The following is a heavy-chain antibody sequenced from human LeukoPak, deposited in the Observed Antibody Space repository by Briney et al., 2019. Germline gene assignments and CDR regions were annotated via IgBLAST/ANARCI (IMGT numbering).Heavy chain of an antibody. D-gene: IGHD3-10*01. Sequence: PSQTLSLTCSVSGGAIGSDGYYWNWIRQHPGKGLEWIRYIYYSGSASYNPSLKSRVTISVDTSKNQFSLRLSSVTAADTAVYYCARGSYYGFSGDSWGQGSLVTVSS. CDR2: IYYSGSA. CDR1: GGAIGSDGYY. V-gene: IGHV4-31*03. J-gene: IGHJ4*02. CDR3: ARGSYYGFSGDS.